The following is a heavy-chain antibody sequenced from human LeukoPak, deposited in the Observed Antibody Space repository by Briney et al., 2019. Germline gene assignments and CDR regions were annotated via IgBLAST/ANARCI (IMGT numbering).Heavy chain of an antibody. CDR3: ARDKGAYGDFANY. D-gene: IGHD4-17*01. Sequence: GGSLRLSCAASGFTFSSYGMHWVRQAPGKGLEWVAVISYDGSNKYYADSVKGRFTISRDNSKNTLYLQMNSLRAEDTAVYYCARDKGAYGDFANYWGQGTLVIVSS. CDR1: GFTFSSYG. V-gene: IGHV3-30*03. CDR2: ISYDGSNK. J-gene: IGHJ4*02.